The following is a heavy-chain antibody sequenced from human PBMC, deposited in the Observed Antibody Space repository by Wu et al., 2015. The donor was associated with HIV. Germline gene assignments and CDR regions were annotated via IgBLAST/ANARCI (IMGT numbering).Heavy chain of an antibody. Sequence: QVQLVQSGAEVKMPGASVKVSCKASGYTFTVYYIHWVRQAPGQGLEWLGWISPNSGDTNYALQKFRGRVTMTRDTSISTAYMELSRLRSDDTAVYYCARWLPSWNNYYPSYYFDYWGQGVLVTVSS. D-gene: IGHD3-10*01. CDR1: GYTFTVYY. V-gene: IGHV1-2*02. CDR2: ISPNSGDT. J-gene: IGHJ4*02. CDR3: ARWLPSWNNYYPSYYFDY.